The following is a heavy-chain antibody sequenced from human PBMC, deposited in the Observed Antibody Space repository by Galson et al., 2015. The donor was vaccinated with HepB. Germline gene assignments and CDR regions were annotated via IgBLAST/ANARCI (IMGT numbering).Heavy chain of an antibody. CDR3: ARLRTELLWFGELSPSFDY. V-gene: IGHV5-10-1*01. Sequence: QSGAEVKKPGESLRISCKGSGYSFTSYWISWVRQMLGKGLEWMGRIDPSDSYTNYSPSFQGHVTISADKSISTAYLQWSSLKASDTAMYYCARLRTELLWFGELSPSFDYWGQGTLVTVSS. J-gene: IGHJ4*02. CDR2: IDPSDSYT. D-gene: IGHD3-10*01. CDR1: GYSFTSYW.